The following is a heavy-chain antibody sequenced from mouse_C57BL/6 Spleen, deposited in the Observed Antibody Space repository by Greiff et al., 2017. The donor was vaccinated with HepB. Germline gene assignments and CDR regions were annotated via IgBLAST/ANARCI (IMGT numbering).Heavy chain of an antibody. J-gene: IGHJ1*03. V-gene: IGHV2-9-1*01. CDR2: IWTGGGT. CDR1: GFSLTSYA. CDR3: ASHYYGSSDWYFDV. D-gene: IGHD1-1*01. Sequence: VKLVESGPGLVAPSQSLSITCTVSGFSLTSYAISWVRQPPGKGLEWLGVIWTGGGTNYNSALKSRLSISKDNSKSQVFLKMNSLQTDDTARYYCASHYYGSSDWYFDVWGTGTTVTVSS.